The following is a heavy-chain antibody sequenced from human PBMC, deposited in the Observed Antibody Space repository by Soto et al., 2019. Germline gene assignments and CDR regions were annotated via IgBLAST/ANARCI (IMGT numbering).Heavy chain of an antibody. CDR1: GGTFSSYA. V-gene: IGHV1-69*01. J-gene: IGHJ3*02. Sequence: QVQLVQSGAEVQKPGSSVKVSCKASGGTFSSYAISWVRQAPGQGLEWMGGIIPIFGTANYAQKFQGRVTITADESTSTAYMELSSLRSEDTAVYYCAREPVPYNWNDRGYAFDIWGQGTMVTVSS. CDR3: AREPVPYNWNDRGYAFDI. CDR2: IIPIFGTA. D-gene: IGHD1-20*01.